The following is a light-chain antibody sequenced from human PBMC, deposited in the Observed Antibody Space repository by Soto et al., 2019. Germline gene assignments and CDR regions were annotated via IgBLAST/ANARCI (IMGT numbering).Light chain of an antibody. J-gene: IGLJ1*01. CDR1: SSDVGSYNS. CDR2: DVT. V-gene: IGLV2-14*01. Sequence: QSVLTQPASVSGSPGQSITISCTGTSSDVGSYNSVSWHQQHPGQAPKLMIYDVTNRASGIPDRFSASKSGNTASLTISGLHAWDEADYYCSSYTRSSNYVFGTGTKLTVL. CDR3: SSYTRSSNYV.